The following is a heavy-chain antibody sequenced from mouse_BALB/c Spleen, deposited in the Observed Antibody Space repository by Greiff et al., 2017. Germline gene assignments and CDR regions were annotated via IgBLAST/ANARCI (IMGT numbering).Heavy chain of an antibody. CDR2: ISNGGGST. J-gene: IGHJ2*01. V-gene: IGHV5-12-2*01. CDR1: GFTFSSYT. CDR3: ARGSYYFDY. Sequence: EVQLVESGGGLVQPGGSLKLSCAASGFTFSSYTMSWVRQTPEKRLEWVAYISNGGGSTYYPDTVKGRFTISRDNAKNTLYLQMSSLKSEDTAMYYCARGSYYFDYWGQGTTLTVSS.